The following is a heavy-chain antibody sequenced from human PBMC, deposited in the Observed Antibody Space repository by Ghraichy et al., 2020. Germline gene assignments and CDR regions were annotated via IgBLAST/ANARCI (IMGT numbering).Heavy chain of an antibody. D-gene: IGHD3-3*01. CDR2: NTGSGETT. CDR3: ARHPVSYYDVLSGFYPFDY. J-gene: IGHJ4*02. V-gene: IGHV3-23*01. CDR1: GFSFASYA. Sequence: LSLTCAASGFSFASYAMSWVRQVPGKGLQWVSGNTGSGETTHYAKSVRGRFSISRDNSKSTLFLQMNSLRAEDTAIYYCARHPVSYYDVLSGFYPFDYWGQGTLVTVSS.